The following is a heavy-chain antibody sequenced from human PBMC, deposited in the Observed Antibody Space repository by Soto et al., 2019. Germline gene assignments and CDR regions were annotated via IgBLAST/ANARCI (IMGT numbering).Heavy chain of an antibody. V-gene: IGHV4-59*01. Sequence: PSETLSLTCTVSGGSISSYYWSWIRQPPGKGLEWIGYIYYSGSTNYNPSLKSRVTISVDTSKNQFSLKLSSVTAADTAVYYCARFNWNYAGDAFDIWGQGTMVTVSS. CDR2: IYYSGST. J-gene: IGHJ3*02. CDR1: GGSISSYY. D-gene: IGHD1-7*01. CDR3: ARFNWNYAGDAFDI.